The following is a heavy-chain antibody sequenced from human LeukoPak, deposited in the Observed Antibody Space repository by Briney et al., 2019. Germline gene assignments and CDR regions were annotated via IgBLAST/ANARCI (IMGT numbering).Heavy chain of an antibody. CDR3: AKCNSLQVNYFDY. CDR2: ISGSGGST. J-gene: IGHJ4*02. V-gene: IGHV3-23*01. Sequence: GGSLRLSCAASGFTFSNYAMSWVRHAPGKGLEWVSGISGSGGSTYYADSVKGRFTISRDNSKNTLYLQMNSLRAEDSAVYYCAKCNSLQVNYFDYWGQGTLVTVSS. D-gene: IGHD5-24*01. CDR1: GFTFSNYA.